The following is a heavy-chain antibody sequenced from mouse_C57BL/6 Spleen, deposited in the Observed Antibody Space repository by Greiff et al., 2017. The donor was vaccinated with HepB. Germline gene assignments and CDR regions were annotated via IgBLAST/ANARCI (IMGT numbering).Heavy chain of an antibody. CDR3: ARGSTMVPYWYFDV. J-gene: IGHJ1*03. Sequence: VQLQQPGAELVKPGASVKLSCKASGYTFTSYWMQWVKQRPGQGLEWIGEIDPSDSYTNYNQKFKGKATLTVDTSSSTAYMQLSSLTSEDSAVYYCARGSTMVPYWYFDVWGTGTTVTVSS. V-gene: IGHV1-50*01. CDR2: IDPSDSYT. D-gene: IGHD2-1*01. CDR1: GYTFTSYW.